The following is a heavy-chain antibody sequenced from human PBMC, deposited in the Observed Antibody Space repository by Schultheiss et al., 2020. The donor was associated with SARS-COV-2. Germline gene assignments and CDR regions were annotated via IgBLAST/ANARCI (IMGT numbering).Heavy chain of an antibody. CDR1: GGSISSGDYY. D-gene: IGHD3-3*01. V-gene: IGHV4-30-4*01. CDR2: IYYSGST. CDR3: AGYYDFWSVETSDY. J-gene: IGHJ4*02. Sequence: SQTLSLTCKVSGGSISSGDYYWSWIRQPPGKGLEWIGYIYYSGSTYYNPSLKSRVTISVDTSKNQFSLKLSSVTAADTAVYYCAGYYDFWSVETSDYWGQGTLVTVSS.